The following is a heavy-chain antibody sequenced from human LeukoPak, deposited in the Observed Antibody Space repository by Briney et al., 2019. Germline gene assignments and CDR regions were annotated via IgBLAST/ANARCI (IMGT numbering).Heavy chain of an antibody. D-gene: IGHD3-16*01. CDR2: INHSGST. Sequence: SETLSLTCTVSGGSISSYYWSWIRQPPGKGLEWIGEINHSGSTNYNPSLKSRVTISVDTSKNQFSLKLSSVTAADTAVYYCARWGAYYFDYWGQGTLVTVSS. V-gene: IGHV4-34*01. CDR1: GGSISSYY. CDR3: ARWGAYYFDY. J-gene: IGHJ4*02.